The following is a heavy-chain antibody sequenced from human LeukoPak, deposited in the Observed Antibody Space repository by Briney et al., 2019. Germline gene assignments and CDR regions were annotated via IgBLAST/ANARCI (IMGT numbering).Heavy chain of an antibody. V-gene: IGHV1-69*13. Sequence: ASVKVSCKASGGTFSSYAISWVRQAPGQGLEWMGGITPIFGTANYAQKFQGGVTITADESTSTAYMELSSLRSEDTAVYYCARGVGYSYAWFDPWGQGTLVTVSS. CDR2: ITPIFGTA. CDR3: ARGVGYSYAWFDP. D-gene: IGHD5-18*01. J-gene: IGHJ5*02. CDR1: GGTFSSYA.